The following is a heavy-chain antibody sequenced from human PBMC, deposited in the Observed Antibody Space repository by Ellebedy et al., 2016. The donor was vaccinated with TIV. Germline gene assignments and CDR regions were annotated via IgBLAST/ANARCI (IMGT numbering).Heavy chain of an antibody. CDR1: GYSFTSYW. Sequence: GESLKISXKGSGYSFTSYWIGWVRQMPGKGLEWMGIIYPGDSDTRYSPSFQGQVTISADKSISTAYLQWSSLKASDSAMYYCARLGSGAVADDYFDYWGQGTLVTVSS. CDR3: ARLGSGAVADDYFDY. V-gene: IGHV5-51*01. CDR2: IYPGDSDT. D-gene: IGHD6-19*01. J-gene: IGHJ4*02.